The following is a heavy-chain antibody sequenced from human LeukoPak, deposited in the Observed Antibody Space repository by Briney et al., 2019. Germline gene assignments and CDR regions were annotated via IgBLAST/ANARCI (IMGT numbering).Heavy chain of an antibody. CDR3: ARAVVYYDFWSGSDWFDP. CDR1: GYTFTSYG. V-gene: IGHV1-18*01. J-gene: IGHJ5*02. CDR2: ISAYNGNT. Sequence: ASVKVSCKASGYTFTSYGISWVRQAPGQGLEWMGWISAYNGNTNYAQKLQGRVTMTTDTSTSAAYMELRSLRSDDTAVYYCARAVVYYDFWSGSDWFDPWGQGTLVTVSS. D-gene: IGHD3-3*01.